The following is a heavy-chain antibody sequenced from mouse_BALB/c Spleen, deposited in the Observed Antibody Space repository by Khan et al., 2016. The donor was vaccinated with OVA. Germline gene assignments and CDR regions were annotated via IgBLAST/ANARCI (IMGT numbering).Heavy chain of an antibody. CDR2: ISSGGSYT. J-gene: IGHJ4*01. CDR1: GFTFSSYA. V-gene: IGHV5-9-1*01. CDR3: TRIYYGYGGSDMDY. Sequence: EVELVESGGGLVKPGGSLKLSCAASGFTFSSYAMSWVRQTPEKRLEWVATISSGGSYTYYPDSVKGRFTISRDNAKNTLYLQMSSLRSEDTAMYCCTRIYYGYGGSDMDYWVQGTSVTVA. D-gene: IGHD2-2*01.